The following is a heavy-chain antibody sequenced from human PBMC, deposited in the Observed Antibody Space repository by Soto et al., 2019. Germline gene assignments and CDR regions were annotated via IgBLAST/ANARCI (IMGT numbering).Heavy chain of an antibody. J-gene: IGHJ6*02. CDR1: GFTFSSYS. V-gene: IGHV3-21*01. CDR2: ISSSSSYI. CDR3: ARDSAVADSSGYYDPSFGMDV. D-gene: IGHD3-22*01. Sequence: VGSLRLSCAASGFTFSSYSMNWVRQAPGKGLEWVSSISSSSSYIYYADSVKGRFTISRDNAKNSLYLQMNSLRAEDTAVYYCARDSAVADSSGYYDPSFGMDVWGQGTTVTI.